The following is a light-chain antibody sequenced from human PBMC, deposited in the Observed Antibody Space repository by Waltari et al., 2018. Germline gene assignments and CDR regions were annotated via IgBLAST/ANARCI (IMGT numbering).Light chain of an antibody. CDR3: QQYNYWPLT. V-gene: IGKV3-15*01. Sequence: EIVMTQSRATLTVSAGERATLSCRASQSVGTYLAWYQEKPGQGPRPLISGASIRATGIPARFSGSGSGTEFTLTISSLQSEDFAVYYCQQYNYWPLTFGGGTKVEIK. CDR1: QSVGTY. CDR2: GAS. J-gene: IGKJ4*01.